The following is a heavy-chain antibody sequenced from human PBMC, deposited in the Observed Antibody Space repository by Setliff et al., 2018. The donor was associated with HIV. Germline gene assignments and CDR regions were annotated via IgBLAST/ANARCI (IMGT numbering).Heavy chain of an antibody. Sequence: SETLSLTGTVSGGSISSYYWSWIRRPAWEGLEWIGRIYTSGSTNYNPSLKSRVPMSVDTSKNQFSLKLSSVTAADRAVYYCARQDYGDRLDPWGPGTLVTVSS. J-gene: IGHJ5*02. CDR3: ARQDYGDRLDP. CDR1: GGSISSYY. V-gene: IGHV4-4*07. CDR2: IYTSGST. D-gene: IGHD4-17*01.